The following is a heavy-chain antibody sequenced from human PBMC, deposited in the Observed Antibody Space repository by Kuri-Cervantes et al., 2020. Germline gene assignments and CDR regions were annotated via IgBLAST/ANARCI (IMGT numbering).Heavy chain of an antibody. Sequence: SCAVYGGSFSGYYWSWIRQHPGKGLEWIGYIYYSGSTYHNPSLKSRVTISVDTSKNQFSLKLSSVTAADTAVYYWSRFGDYYGSGSYSDAFDIWGQGTRVTVSS. CDR3: SRFGDYYGSGSYSDAFDI. V-gene: IGHV4-31*02. J-gene: IGHJ3*02. CDR2: IYYSGST. D-gene: IGHD3-10*01. CDR1: GGSFSGYY.